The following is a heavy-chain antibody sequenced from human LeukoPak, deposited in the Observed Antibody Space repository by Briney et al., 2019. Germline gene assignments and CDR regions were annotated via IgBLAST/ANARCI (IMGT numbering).Heavy chain of an antibody. CDR1: GFTFSSDG. CDR3: ASGAAAGIYPSDY. V-gene: IGHV3-21*01. J-gene: IGHJ4*02. CDR2: ISSSSSYI. Sequence: GGTLRLSCAASGFTFSSDGMSWVRQAPGKGLEWVSSISSSSSYIYYADSVKGRFTISRDNAKNSLYLQMNSLRAEDTAVYYCASGAAAGIYPSDYWGQGTLVTVSS. D-gene: IGHD6-13*01.